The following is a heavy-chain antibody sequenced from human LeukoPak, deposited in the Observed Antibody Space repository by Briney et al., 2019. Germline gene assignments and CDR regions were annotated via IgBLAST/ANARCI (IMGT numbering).Heavy chain of an antibody. Sequence: GASVKVSCKASGYTFTSYGISWVRQAPGQGLEWMGWISAYNGNTNYAQKLQGRVTMTTDTSTSTAYMELRSLRSDDTAVYHCAREMSYYDSSGYYHQYYHGMDVWGQGTTVTVSS. CDR2: ISAYNGNT. D-gene: IGHD3-22*01. J-gene: IGHJ6*02. V-gene: IGHV1-18*01. CDR1: GYTFTSYG. CDR3: AREMSYYDSSGYYHQYYHGMDV.